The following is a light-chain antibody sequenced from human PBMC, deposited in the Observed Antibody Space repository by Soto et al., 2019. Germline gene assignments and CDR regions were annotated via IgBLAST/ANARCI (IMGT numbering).Light chain of an antibody. Sequence: IQLTQSPSSLSASVGDRVTITCRASQDISSYLAWYQQKPGKAPTLLIYAASTLQSGVPSRFSGSGFGTDFTLTISSLQAEDFAGYYCQQLRSYPSTFGGGTKVDI. CDR1: QDISSY. CDR3: QQLRSYPST. CDR2: AAS. V-gene: IGKV1-9*01. J-gene: IGKJ4*01.